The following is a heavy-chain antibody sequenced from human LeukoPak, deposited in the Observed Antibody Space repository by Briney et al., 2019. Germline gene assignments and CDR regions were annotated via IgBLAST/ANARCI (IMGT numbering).Heavy chain of an antibody. Sequence: PSETLSLTCAVYGGSFSGYYWSWIRQPPGKGLEWIGEINHSGSTNYNPSLKSRVTISVDTSKNQFSLKLSSVTAADTAVYYCARHPTRGGWLNYWGQGTLLTVSS. CDR3: ARHPTRGGWLNY. CDR1: GGSFSGYY. D-gene: IGHD6-19*01. V-gene: IGHV4-34*01. CDR2: INHSGST. J-gene: IGHJ4*02.